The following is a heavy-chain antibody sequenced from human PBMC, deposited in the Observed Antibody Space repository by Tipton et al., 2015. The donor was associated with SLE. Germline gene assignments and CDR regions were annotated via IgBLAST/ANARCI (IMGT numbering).Heavy chain of an antibody. Sequence: QLVQSGAEVKKPGASVKVSCKASGYTFTGCYMHWVRQAPGQGLEWMGGIISMFGTTNYAQKFQGRVTITADESTSTAYMELSSLRSEDTAVYYCASWESGNYYRAFDIWGQGTLVTVSS. CDR2: IISMFGTT. V-gene: IGHV1-69*13. CDR1: GYTFTGCY. D-gene: IGHD1-26*01. CDR3: ASWESGNYYRAFDI. J-gene: IGHJ3*02.